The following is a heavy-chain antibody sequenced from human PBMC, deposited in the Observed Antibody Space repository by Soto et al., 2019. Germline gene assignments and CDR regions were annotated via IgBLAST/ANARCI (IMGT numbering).Heavy chain of an antibody. CDR2: IYYSGST. D-gene: IGHD5-18*01. CDR1: GGSISSYY. CDR3: ARETKWISYGTMGSYFDY. V-gene: IGHV4-59*01. Sequence: PSETLSLTCTVSGGSISSYYWSWIRQPPGKGLEWIGYIYYSGSTNYNPSLKSRVTISVDTSKNQFSLKLSSLTAADTAVYYCARETKWISYGTMGSYFDYWGQGTLVTVS. J-gene: IGHJ4*02.